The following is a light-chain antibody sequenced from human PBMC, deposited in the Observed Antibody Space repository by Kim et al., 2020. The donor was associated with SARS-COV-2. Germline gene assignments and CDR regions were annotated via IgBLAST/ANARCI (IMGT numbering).Light chain of an antibody. CDR2: DVS. V-gene: IGKV3-11*01. Sequence: SLSPGDRATLSCRASQNVNNYLAWYQQKPGQPPRLLLYDVSNRATGIPARFSGTGSGTDFTLTISSLEPEDFAVYYCQHRKNWPVTFGEGPRWIS. CDR1: QNVNNY. J-gene: IGKJ4*01. CDR3: QHRKNWPVT.